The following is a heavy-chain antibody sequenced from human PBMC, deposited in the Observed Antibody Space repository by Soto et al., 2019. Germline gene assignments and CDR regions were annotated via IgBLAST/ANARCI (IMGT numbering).Heavy chain of an antibody. CDR2: MFYNGGT. V-gene: IGHV4-31*03. D-gene: IGHD3-10*01. CDR3: ARVPTMFRGLIYPLRFDY. J-gene: IGHJ4*02. CDR1: GGSISNGGYY. Sequence: QVQLQESGPGLVKPSQTLSLTCTVSGGSISNGGYYWSWVRQHPGKGLEWSGYMFYNGGTYYTPSLKSRFTISVDTSKNLFSLRLSSVTAADTAVYYCARVPTMFRGLIYPLRFDYWGQGTLVTVSS.